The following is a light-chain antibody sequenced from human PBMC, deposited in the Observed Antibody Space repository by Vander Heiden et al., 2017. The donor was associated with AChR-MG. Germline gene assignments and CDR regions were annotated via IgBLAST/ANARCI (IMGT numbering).Light chain of an antibody. CDR3: QQYYNWPPLT. Sequence: EIDMTQSPATMSLSPGERATRSCRARQSVINYLAWYQNKPGQAPRLLIYVASTRAMVIPTRFRGSGSGTEVTLTISSRQSEELAVYYCQQYYNWPPLTFGQGTKVDIK. CDR1: QSVINY. CDR2: VAS. J-gene: IGKJ2*01. V-gene: IGKV3-15*01.